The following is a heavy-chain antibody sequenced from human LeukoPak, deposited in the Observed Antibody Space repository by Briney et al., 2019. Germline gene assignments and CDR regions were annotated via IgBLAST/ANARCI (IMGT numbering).Heavy chain of an antibody. D-gene: IGHD1-26*01. J-gene: IGHJ4*02. CDR1: GFIFSSYS. V-gene: IGHV3-21*04. Sequence: GGSLRLSCTASGFIFSSYSMNWVRQAPGKGLEWVSSITSSSSYIYYADSVKGRFTISRDNSKNTLYLQVNSLRAEDTAIYYCAKAPGGRFDYWGQGTLVTVSS. CDR3: AKAPGGRFDY. CDR2: ITSSSSYI.